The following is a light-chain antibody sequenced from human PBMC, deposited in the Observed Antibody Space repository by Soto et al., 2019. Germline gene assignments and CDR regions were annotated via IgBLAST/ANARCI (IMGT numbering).Light chain of an antibody. CDR1: SSDVGGYNY. CDR2: YVS. CDR3: SSYTSINSYV. Sequence: QSVLTQPASVSGSPGQSITISCTGTSSDVGGYNYLSWYQQHPGKAPKLMIYYVSHRPSGVSNRFSGSKSGNTASLTISGLQAEDEADYYCSSYTSINSYVFGTGTKLTVL. V-gene: IGLV2-14*03. J-gene: IGLJ1*01.